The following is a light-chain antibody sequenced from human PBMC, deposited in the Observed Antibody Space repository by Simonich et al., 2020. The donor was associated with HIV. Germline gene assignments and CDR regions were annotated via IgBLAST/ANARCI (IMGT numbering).Light chain of an antibody. CDR2: DVR. CDR1: SSDVGSYNY. J-gene: IGLJ3*02. V-gene: IGLV2-14*01. CDR3: CSYTTTSTWV. Sequence: QSALTQPASVSGSPGQSITISCTGTSSDVGSYNYVSWYQQHPGKAPKLMIFDVRNRPSGVSNRVSGSKSGNTASLTISGLQAEDEADYYCCSYTTTSTWVFGGGTKLTVL.